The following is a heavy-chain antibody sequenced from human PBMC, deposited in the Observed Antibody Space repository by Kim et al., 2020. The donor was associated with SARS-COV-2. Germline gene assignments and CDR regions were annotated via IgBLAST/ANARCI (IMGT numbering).Heavy chain of an antibody. J-gene: IGHJ4*02. CDR1: GGYISSYY. V-gene: IGHV4-59*01. CDR3: AAYSGSYAHTFDY. CDR2: IYYSGST. D-gene: IGHD1-26*01. Sequence: SETLSLTCTVSGGYISSYYWSWIRQPPGKGLEWIGYIYYSGSTNYNPSVKSRVTISVDTSKNQFSLKLSSVTAAETAVYYCAAYSGSYAHTFDYWGQGTL.